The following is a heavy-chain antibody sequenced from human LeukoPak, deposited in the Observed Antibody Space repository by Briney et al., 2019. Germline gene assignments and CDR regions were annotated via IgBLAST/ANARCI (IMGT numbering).Heavy chain of an antibody. CDR2: INPSGGST. D-gene: IGHD3-22*01. CDR3: AREARYYDSSGYYSLFFYYYYGMDV. Sequence: ASVKVSCKASGYTFTSYYMHWVRQAPGQGLEWMGIINPSGGSTSYAQKFQGRVTMTRDTSTSTVYMELSSLRSEDTAVYYCAREARYYDSSGYYSLFFYYYYGMDVWGQGTTVTVSS. V-gene: IGHV1-46*01. CDR1: GYTFTSYY. J-gene: IGHJ6*02.